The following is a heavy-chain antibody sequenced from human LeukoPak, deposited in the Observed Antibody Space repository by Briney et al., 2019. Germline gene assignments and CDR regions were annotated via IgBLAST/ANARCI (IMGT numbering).Heavy chain of an antibody. V-gene: IGHV1-2*02. CDR2: SNPNSGDT. CDR1: GSTFTGYN. CDR3: ARDRGVLDAFNI. J-gene: IGHJ3*02. Sequence: SVTVSRKSSGSTFTGYNMHWVRQAPGQGLEWMGWSNPNSGDTNYAHKFQTRVTMTRDTSISTVYMELSRLRSDDTAVYFCARDRGVLDAFNIWGQGTMVTVSS. D-gene: IGHD2-8*01.